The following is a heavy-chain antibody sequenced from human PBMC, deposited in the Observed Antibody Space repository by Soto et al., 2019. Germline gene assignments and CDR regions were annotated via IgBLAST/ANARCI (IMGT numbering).Heavy chain of an antibody. J-gene: IGHJ5*02. CDR1: GYTFTSYA. Sequence: ASVKVSCKASGYTFTSYAMHWVRQAPGQRLEWMGWINAGNGNTKYSQKFQGRVTITRDTSASTAYMELSSLRSEDTAVYYCARGGSLLGRFLEWLSFNWFDPWGQGTLVTVSS. V-gene: IGHV1-3*01. CDR2: INAGNGNT. D-gene: IGHD3-3*01. CDR3: ARGGSLLGRFLEWLSFNWFDP.